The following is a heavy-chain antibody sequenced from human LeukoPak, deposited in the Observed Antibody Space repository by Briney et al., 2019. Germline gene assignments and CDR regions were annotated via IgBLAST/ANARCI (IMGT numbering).Heavy chain of an antibody. Sequence: GGSLRLSCAASGFTVSSNYMSCVRQAPGKGLEWVSVIYSGGSTYYADSVKGRFTISRDNSKNTLYLQMNSLRAEDTAVYYCAREIIQLPGYFDYWGQGTLVTVSS. CDR1: GFTVSSNY. CDR3: AREIIQLPGYFDY. V-gene: IGHV3-53*01. D-gene: IGHD5-18*01. CDR2: IYSGGST. J-gene: IGHJ4*02.